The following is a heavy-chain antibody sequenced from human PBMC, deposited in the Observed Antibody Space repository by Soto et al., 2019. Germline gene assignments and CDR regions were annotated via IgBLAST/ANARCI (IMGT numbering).Heavy chain of an antibody. CDR2: INAGNGNT. Sequence: ASVKVSCKASGYTFTSYAMHWVRQAPGQRLEWMGWINAGNGNTKYSQKFQGRVTITRDTSASTAYMELSSLRSEDTAVYYCARLVGDYYYFDYWVQGTLVTVSS. J-gene: IGHJ4*02. D-gene: IGHD4-17*01. CDR3: ARLVGDYYYFDY. CDR1: GYTFTSYA. V-gene: IGHV1-3*01.